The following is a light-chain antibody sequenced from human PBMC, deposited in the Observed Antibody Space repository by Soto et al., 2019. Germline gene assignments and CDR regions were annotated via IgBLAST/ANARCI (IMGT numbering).Light chain of an antibody. CDR1: SSDVGGYNY. Sequence: QSALTQPPSASGSSGESVTISCTGTSSDVGGYNYVSWYQQHPGKAPKLMIYEVSKRPSGVPDRFSGSKSGNTASLTVSGLQAEDEADYYCSSYAGSNYYVVFRGGIKVTVL. J-gene: IGLJ2*01. CDR2: EVS. CDR3: SSYAGSNYYVV. V-gene: IGLV2-8*01.